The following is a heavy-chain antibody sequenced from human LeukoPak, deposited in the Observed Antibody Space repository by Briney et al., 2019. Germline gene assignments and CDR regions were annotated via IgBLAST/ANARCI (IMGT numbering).Heavy chain of an antibody. J-gene: IGHJ4*02. Sequence: GRSLRLSCAASGFTFSSYGMHWVRQAPGKGLEWVAVISYDGSNKYYADSVKGRFTISRDSSKNTLYLQMNSLRAEDTAVYYCAKVGGGVAGHFDYWGQGTLVTVSS. CDR1: GFTFSSYG. D-gene: IGHD6-19*01. V-gene: IGHV3-30*18. CDR3: AKVGGGVAGHFDY. CDR2: ISYDGSNK.